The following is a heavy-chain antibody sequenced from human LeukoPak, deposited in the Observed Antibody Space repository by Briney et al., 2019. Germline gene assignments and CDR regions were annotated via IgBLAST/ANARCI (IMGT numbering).Heavy chain of an antibody. CDR1: GGSFSGYY. CDR3: ARVPIFRYCSSTSCSEY. V-gene: IGHV4-34*01. CDR2: INHSGST. Sequence: SETLSLTCAVYGGSFSGYYWSWIRQPPGKGLEWIGEINHSGSTNYNPSLKSRVTISVDTSKNQFSLKLSSVTAADTAVYYCARVPIFRYCSSTSCSEYWGQGTLVTVSS. D-gene: IGHD2-2*01. J-gene: IGHJ4*02.